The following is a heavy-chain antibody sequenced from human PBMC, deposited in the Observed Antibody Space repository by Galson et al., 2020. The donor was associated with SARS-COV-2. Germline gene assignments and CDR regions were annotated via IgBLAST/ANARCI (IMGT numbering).Heavy chain of an antibody. V-gene: IGHV3-30*01. CDR2: ISYDGSNK. Sequence: SLRLSCAASGFTFSSYALHWVRQAPGKGLEWVAVISYDGSNKYYADSVKGRFTISRDNSKNTLYLQMNSLRAEDTAVYYCARPPGHYFDYWGQGTLVTVSS. J-gene: IGHJ4*02. CDR1: GFTFSSYA. CDR3: ARPPGHYFDY.